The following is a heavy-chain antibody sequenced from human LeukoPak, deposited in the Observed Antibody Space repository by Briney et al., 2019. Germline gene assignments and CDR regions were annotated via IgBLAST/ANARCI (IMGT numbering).Heavy chain of an antibody. D-gene: IGHD3-22*01. V-gene: IGHV4-59*01. CDR2: IYYSGST. J-gene: IGHJ3*02. CDR1: GGSISSYY. Sequence: PSETLSLTCTASGGSISSYYWSWIRQPPGKGLEWIGYIYYSGSTNYNPSLKSRVTISVDTSKNQFSLKLSSVTAADTAVYYCARDGDYYDSSGYVAFDIWGQGTMVTVSS. CDR3: ARDGDYYDSSGYVAFDI.